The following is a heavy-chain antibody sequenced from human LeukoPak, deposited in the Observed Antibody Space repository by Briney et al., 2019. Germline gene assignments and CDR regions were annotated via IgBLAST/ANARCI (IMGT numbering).Heavy chain of an antibody. Sequence: SETLSLTCTVSGGSISSYYWSWIRQPPGKGLEWIGYIYYSGGTNYNPSLKSRVTISVDTSKNQFSLKLSSVTAADTAVYYCARGLGLAVAGIDYWGQGTLVTVSS. J-gene: IGHJ4*02. V-gene: IGHV4-59*01. D-gene: IGHD6-19*01. CDR2: IYYSGGT. CDR1: GGSISSYY. CDR3: ARGLGLAVAGIDY.